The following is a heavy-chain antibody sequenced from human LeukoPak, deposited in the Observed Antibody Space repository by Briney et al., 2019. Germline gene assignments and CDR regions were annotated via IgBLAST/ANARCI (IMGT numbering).Heavy chain of an antibody. Sequence: ASVTVSCKASGGTFSSYAISWVRQAPGQGLEWMGRIIPIFGIANYAQKFQGRVTITADKSTSTAYMELSSLRSEDTAVYYCARDGYYYDSSGSPFEYWGQGTLVTVSS. D-gene: IGHD3-22*01. V-gene: IGHV1-69*04. CDR1: GGTFSSYA. CDR2: IIPIFGIA. CDR3: ARDGYYYDSSGSPFEY. J-gene: IGHJ4*02.